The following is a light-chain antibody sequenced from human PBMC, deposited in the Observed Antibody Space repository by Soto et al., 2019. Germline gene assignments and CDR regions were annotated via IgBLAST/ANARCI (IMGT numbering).Light chain of an antibody. CDR2: EVN. CDR1: SSNVGGYDY. CDR3: CSYTSSGAHV. J-gene: IGLJ2*01. V-gene: IGLV2-14*01. Sequence: QSALTQPASVSGSPGQSITISCNETSSNVGGYDYVSWHQQHPGKAPKLMIYEVNTRPSGVSNRFSGSKSGNTASLTISGLQAEDEADYYCCSYTSSGAHVFGGGTKLTVL.